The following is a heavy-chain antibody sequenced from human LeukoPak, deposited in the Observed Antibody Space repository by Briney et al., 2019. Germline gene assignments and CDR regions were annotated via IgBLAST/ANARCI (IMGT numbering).Heavy chain of an antibody. D-gene: IGHD6-13*01. CDR2: ISRSGSTI. V-gene: IGHV3-48*03. CDR3: AREGIAAGFDP. Sequence: WGSLRLSCAASGVTISSYEMNWCRLAPAKGLEWVSYISRSGSTIYYADSVKGRFTISRDNAKNSLYLQMNSLRAEDTAVYYCAREGIAAGFDPWGQGALVTVSS. J-gene: IGHJ5*02. CDR1: GVTISSYE.